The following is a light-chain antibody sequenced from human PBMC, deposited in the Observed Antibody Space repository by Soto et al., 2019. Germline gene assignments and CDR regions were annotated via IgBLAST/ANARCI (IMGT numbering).Light chain of an antibody. CDR1: RSDGGRYNY. CDR2: EVT. J-gene: IGLJ2*01. Sequence: QSVLTQPASVSGSPGQSITISCTGTRSDGGRYNYVSWYQQHPGKAPKLLIYEVTYRPSGVSTRFSASKSGSTASLTISGIQAEDEADYYCSSYSTTSSPHVLFGGGTKVTVL. CDR3: SSYSTTSSPHVL. V-gene: IGLV2-14*01.